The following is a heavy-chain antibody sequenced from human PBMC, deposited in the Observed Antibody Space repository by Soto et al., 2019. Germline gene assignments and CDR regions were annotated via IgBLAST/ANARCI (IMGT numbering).Heavy chain of an antibody. CDR1: GFTFSSYG. CDR3: AKSLSGGEQLALDY. V-gene: IGHV3-30*18. J-gene: IGHJ4*02. CDR2: ISYDGSNK. D-gene: IGHD6-6*01. Sequence: GGSLRLSCAASGFTFSSYGMHWVRQAPGKGLEWVAVISYDGSNKYYADSVKGRLTISRDNSKNTLYLQMNSLRAEDTAVYYCAKSLSGGEQLALDYWGQGTLVTVSS.